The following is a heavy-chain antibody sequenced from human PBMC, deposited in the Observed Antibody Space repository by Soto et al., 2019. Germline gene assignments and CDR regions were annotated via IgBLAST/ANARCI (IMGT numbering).Heavy chain of an antibody. Sequence: QPGGSLRLSCAASGFTFSSYGMHWVRQAPGKGLEWVAVISYDGSNKYYADSVKGRFTISRDNSKNTLYLQMNSLRAEDTAVYYCAKGSSGWYERFDYWGQGT. V-gene: IGHV3-30*18. J-gene: IGHJ4*02. D-gene: IGHD6-19*01. CDR1: GFTFSSYG. CDR3: AKGSSGWYERFDY. CDR2: ISYDGSNK.